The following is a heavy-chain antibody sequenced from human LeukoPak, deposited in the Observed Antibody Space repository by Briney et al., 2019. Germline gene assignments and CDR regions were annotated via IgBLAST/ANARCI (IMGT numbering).Heavy chain of an antibody. V-gene: IGHV4-59*12. CDR2: IHDSGST. CDR1: GGSISSYY. D-gene: IGHD6-13*01. J-gene: IGHJ5*02. CDR3: ARVVAAAGNNWFDP. Sequence: SETLSLTCTVSGGSISSYYWSWIRQPAGKGLEWIAYIHDSGSTYNNPSLKTRLSISIDTSKNQFSLRLNSVTAADTALYYCARVVAAAGNNWFDPWGQGTLVTVSS.